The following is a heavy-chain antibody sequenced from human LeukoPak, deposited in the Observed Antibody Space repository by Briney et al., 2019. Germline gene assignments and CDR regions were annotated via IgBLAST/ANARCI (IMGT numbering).Heavy chain of an antibody. V-gene: IGHV4-34*01. CDR1: GPGSFIGYY. Sequence: SETLSLTCAVSGPGSFIGYYWSWIRQPPGRGLEWIGEVNHNGITNYNPSLKGRLTISLGTSQNQFSLNLTSVTAADSAVYYCARGTLTTMTNVLFDYWDQGSLVTVSS. D-gene: IGHD4-17*01. J-gene: IGHJ4*02. CDR2: VNHNGIT. CDR3: ARGTLTTMTNVLFDY.